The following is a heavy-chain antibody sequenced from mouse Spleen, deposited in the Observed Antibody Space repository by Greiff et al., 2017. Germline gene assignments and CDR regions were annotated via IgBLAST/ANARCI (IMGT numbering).Heavy chain of an antibody. V-gene: IGHV1-4*01. CDR3: ARWDYGSSYEAMDY. J-gene: IGHJ4*01. CDR2: INPSSGYT. D-gene: IGHD1-1*01. Sequence: QVQLQQSGAELARPGASVKMSCKASGYTFTSYTMHWVKQRPGQGLEWIGYINPSSGYTKYNQKFKDKATLTADKSSSTAYMQLSSLTSEDSAVYYCARWDYGSSYEAMDYWGQGTSVTVSS. CDR1: GYTFTSYT.